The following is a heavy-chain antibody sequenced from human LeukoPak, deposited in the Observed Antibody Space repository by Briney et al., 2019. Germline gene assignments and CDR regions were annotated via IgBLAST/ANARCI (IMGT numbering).Heavy chain of an antibody. CDR1: GFTFSSYG. V-gene: IGHV3-30*02. D-gene: IGHD2-2*01. Sequence: GGSLRLSCAASGFTFSSYGMHWVRQAPGKGLEWVAFIRYDGSNKYYADSVKGRFTISRDNSKNTLYLQMNSLRAEDTAVYYCAKGAVQYCSSTSCSSHSFDYWGQGTLVTVS. CDR2: IRYDGSNK. J-gene: IGHJ4*02. CDR3: AKGAVQYCSSTSCSSHSFDY.